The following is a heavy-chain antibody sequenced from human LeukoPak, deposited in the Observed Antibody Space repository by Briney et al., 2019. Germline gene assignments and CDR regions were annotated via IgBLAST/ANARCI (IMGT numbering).Heavy chain of an antibody. CDR3: ARRSAHYYDSSGYYYALNYYYMDV. J-gene: IGHJ6*03. Sequence: SETLSLTCAVYGGSFSGYYWSGIRQPPGKGLEGIGEINHSGRKTYNPSLNSLVTISVDTSKNQFSLKLSSVTAADTAVYYCARRSAHYYDSSGYYYALNYYYMDVWGKGTTVTVSS. V-gene: IGHV4-34*01. CDR1: GGSFSGYY. CDR2: INHSGRK. D-gene: IGHD3-22*01.